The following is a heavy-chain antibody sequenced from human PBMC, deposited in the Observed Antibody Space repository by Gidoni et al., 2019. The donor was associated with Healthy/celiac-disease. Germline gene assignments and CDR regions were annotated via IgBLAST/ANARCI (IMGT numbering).Heavy chain of an antibody. CDR2: ISGSGGST. J-gene: IGHJ4*02. Sequence: EVQLLESGGGLVQPGGSLRRPCAASGFTFGCYAMGWVRQAPGKGLEWVSAISGSGGSTYYEDSVKGRFTISRDNSKNTLYLQMNSLRAEDTAVYYCAKDLYCSGGSCYEGYWGQGTLVTVSS. D-gene: IGHD2-15*01. CDR1: GFTFGCYA. CDR3: AKDLYCSGGSCYEGY. V-gene: IGHV3-23*01.